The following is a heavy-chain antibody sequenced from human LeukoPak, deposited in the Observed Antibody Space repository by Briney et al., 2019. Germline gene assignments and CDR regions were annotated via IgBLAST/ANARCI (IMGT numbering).Heavy chain of an antibody. CDR1: GYTFTSYG. CDR2: ISAYNGNT. CDR3: ARIGLRRSSLDP. Sequence: ASVKVSCKASGYTFTSYGISWVRQAPGQGLEWMGWISAYNGNTNYAQKLQGRVTMNTDTSTSTAYIELRSLRSDDTAVYYCARIGLRRSSLDPWGQGTLVTVSS. J-gene: IGHJ5*02. V-gene: IGHV1-18*01. D-gene: IGHD5-12*01.